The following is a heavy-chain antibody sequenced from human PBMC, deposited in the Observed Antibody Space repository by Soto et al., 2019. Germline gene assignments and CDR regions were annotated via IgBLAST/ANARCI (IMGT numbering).Heavy chain of an antibody. D-gene: IGHD3-16*01. CDR2: ISGSGGST. J-gene: IGHJ4*02. CDR1: GFTFSSYA. CDR3: AKDWDYDYYFDY. Sequence: GGSLRLSCAASGFTFSSYAMIWVRQAPGKGLEWVSAISGSGGSTYYADSVKGRFTISRDNSKNTLYLQMNSLRAEDTAVYYCAKDWDYDYYFDYWGQGTLVTVS. V-gene: IGHV3-23*01.